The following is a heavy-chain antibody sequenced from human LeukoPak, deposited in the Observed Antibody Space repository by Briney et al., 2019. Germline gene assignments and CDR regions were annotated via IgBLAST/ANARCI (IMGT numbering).Heavy chain of an antibody. Sequence: KPSETLSLTCTVSGGSISSSSYYWGLIRQPPGKGLELIGSIYYSGSTYYNPSLKSRVTISVDTSKNQFSLKLSSVTAADTAVYYCARERTSGAAADYWGQGTLVTVSS. CDR2: IYYSGST. J-gene: IGHJ4*02. CDR3: ARERTSGAAADY. V-gene: IGHV4-39*07. CDR1: GGSISSSSYY. D-gene: IGHD6-13*01.